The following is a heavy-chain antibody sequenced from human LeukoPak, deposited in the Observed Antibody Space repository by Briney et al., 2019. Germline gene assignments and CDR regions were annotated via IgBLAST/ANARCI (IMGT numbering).Heavy chain of an antibody. J-gene: IGHJ4*02. CDR3: AKVPIVVVTAIQSDY. CDR1: GFTFSSYA. Sequence: GGSLRLPCAASGFTFSSYAMSWVRQAPGKGLEWVSAISGSGGSTYYADSVKGRFTISRDNSKNTLYLQMNSLRAEDTAVYYCAKVPIVVVTAIQSDYWGQGTLVTISS. V-gene: IGHV3-23*01. CDR2: ISGSGGST. D-gene: IGHD2-21*02.